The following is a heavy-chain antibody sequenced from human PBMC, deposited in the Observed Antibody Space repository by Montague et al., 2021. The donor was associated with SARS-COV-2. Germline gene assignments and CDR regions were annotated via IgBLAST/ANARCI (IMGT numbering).Heavy chain of an antibody. V-gene: IGHV4-39*07. CDR3: ARLGRQQLVRLSGMDV. J-gene: IGHJ6*02. Sequence: SETLSLTCTVSGGSISSSSYYWGWIRQPPGKGLEWIGSIYYSGSTYYNPSLKSRVTISVDASKNQFSLKLSSVTAADTAGYYCARLGRQQLVRLSGMDVWGQGTTVTVSS. CDR2: IYYSGST. CDR1: GGSISSSSYY. D-gene: IGHD6-13*01.